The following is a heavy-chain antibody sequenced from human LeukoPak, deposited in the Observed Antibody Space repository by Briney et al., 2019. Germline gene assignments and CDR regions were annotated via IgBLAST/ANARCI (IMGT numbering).Heavy chain of an antibody. V-gene: IGHV5-51*01. D-gene: IGHD3-3*01. J-gene: IGHJ5*02. Sequence: GESLMIFCWASGYSFTSCWGGWGRQMPGKGLEWMGIIYPGDSDTRYSPSFQGQVTISADKSISTAYLQWSSLKASDTAMYYCARLEDWFDPWGQGTLVTVSS. CDR2: IYPGDSDT. CDR1: GYSFTSCW. CDR3: ARLEDWFDP.